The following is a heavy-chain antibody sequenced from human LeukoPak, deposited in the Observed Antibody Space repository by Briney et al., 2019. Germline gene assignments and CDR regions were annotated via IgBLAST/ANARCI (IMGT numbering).Heavy chain of an antibody. CDR2: IYSGGST. CDR3: ARRIAAGTTATIDY. Sequence: GGSLRLSCAASGFTVSSNYMSWVRQAPGKGLEWVSVIYSGGSTYYADSVKGRFTISRDNAKNSLYLQMNSLGAEDTAVYYCARRIAAGTTATIDYWGQGTLVTVSS. CDR1: GFTVSSNY. J-gene: IGHJ4*02. V-gene: IGHV3-66*04. D-gene: IGHD6-13*01.